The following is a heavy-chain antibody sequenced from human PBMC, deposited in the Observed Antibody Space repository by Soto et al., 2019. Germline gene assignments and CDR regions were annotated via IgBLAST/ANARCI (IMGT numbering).Heavy chain of an antibody. CDR1: GYTFTSYD. V-gene: IGHV1-8*01. Sequence: QVQLVQSGAEVKKPGASVKVSCKASGYTFTSYDINWVRQATGQGLEWMGWMNPNSGNTGYAQKFQGRVTMTRNTSISTAYMELSSLRSEDTAVYYCAGGAPLADYYGMDVWGQGTTVTVSS. D-gene: IGHD3-16*01. CDR2: MNPNSGNT. J-gene: IGHJ6*02. CDR3: AGGAPLADYYGMDV.